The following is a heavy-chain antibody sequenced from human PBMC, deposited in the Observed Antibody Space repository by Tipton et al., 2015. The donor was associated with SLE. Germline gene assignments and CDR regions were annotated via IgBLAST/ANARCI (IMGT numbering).Heavy chain of an antibody. CDR3: ARDRSSSDY. V-gene: IGHV1-18*01. CDR1: GYIFSIYG. Sequence: QSGPEVKKPGASVKVSCKASGYIFSIYGISWVRQAPGQGLEWMGWISPYNGNTNYAQKFQDRVTMTTDTSTSTTYMELRSLRSDDTAVYYCARDRSSSDYWGQGTLVTVSS. D-gene: IGHD6-6*01. CDR2: ISPYNGNT. J-gene: IGHJ4*02.